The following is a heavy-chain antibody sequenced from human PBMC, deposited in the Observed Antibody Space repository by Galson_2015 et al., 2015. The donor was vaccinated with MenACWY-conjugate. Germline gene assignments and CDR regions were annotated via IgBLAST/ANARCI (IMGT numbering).Heavy chain of an antibody. Sequence: SVKVSCKASGYSFTTSAIHWVRQAPGQGLEWMGWINAANGNTKYSQKFQGRITFTRDTSASTAYMRLSSLRAADTAVYYCARARWLGEDDFDLWGRGTLVTDSS. CDR2: INAANGNT. V-gene: IGHV1-3*01. CDR3: ARARWLGEDDFDL. J-gene: IGHJ2*01. CDR1: GYSFTTSA. D-gene: IGHD6-19*01.